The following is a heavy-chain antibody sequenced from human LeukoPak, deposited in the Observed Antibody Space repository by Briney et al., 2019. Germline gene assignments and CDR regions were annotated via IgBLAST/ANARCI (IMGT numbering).Heavy chain of an antibody. CDR3: ARAIVGAILHAFDI. CDR2: TGGSGSST. J-gene: IGHJ3*02. Sequence: PGGSLRLSCAASGFTFRSYAMNGARHAPGKGLQCVSGTGGSGSSTYYTHSGKGHLTISRDNSKNTLYLEMNSLRAEDTALYYGARAIVGAILHAFDISGQGTMVTVSS. V-gene: IGHV3-23*01. D-gene: IGHD1-26*01. CDR1: GFTFRSYA.